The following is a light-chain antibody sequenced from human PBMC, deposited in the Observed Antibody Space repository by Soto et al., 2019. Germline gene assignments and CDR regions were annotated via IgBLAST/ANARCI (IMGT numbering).Light chain of an antibody. CDR2: LGS. CDR1: QSLLHTNGNNY. CDR3: MQALQTPPT. Sequence: DIVMTQTPLSLPVTPGEPASISCRSSQSLLHTNGNNYLDWYLRRPGQSPRLLIYLGSNRASGVPDRFSGTGSGTEFKLKISGLEADDVGIYYCMQALQTPPTFGQGTKVEVK. V-gene: IGKV2-28*01. J-gene: IGKJ1*01.